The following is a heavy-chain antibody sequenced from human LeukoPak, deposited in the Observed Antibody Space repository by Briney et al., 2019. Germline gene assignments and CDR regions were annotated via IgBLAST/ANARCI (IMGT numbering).Heavy chain of an antibody. Sequence: GESLKISCKGSGYSFTSYWIGWVRQMPGKGLEWMGIIYPGDSDTRYSPSFQGQVTISADKSISTAYLQWSSLKASDTAMYYCARTTSTYYDFWSGYYKGGYFDYWGQGTLVTVSS. D-gene: IGHD3-3*01. CDR1: GYSFTSYW. J-gene: IGHJ4*02. V-gene: IGHV5-51*01. CDR3: ARTTSTYYDFWSGYYKGGYFDY. CDR2: IYPGDSDT.